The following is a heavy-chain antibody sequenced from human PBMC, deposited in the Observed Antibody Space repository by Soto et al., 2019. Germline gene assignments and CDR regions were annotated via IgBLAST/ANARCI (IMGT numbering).Heavy chain of an antibody. CDR3: ARLFCSTTTCDSWFDP. CDR1: GYTFTTFW. D-gene: IGHD2-2*01. CDR2: IDPRDSYV. Sequence: GESLKISCTGFGYTFTTFWISWVRQMPGKGLEWMGRIDPRDSYVNYSPSFQGHVTISVDKSIATAYLQWGSLKASDTAMYYCARLFCSTTTCDSWFDPWGQGTLVTVSS. V-gene: IGHV5-10-1*01. J-gene: IGHJ5*02.